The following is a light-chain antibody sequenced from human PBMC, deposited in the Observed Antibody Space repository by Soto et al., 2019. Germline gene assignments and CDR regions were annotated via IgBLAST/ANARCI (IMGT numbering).Light chain of an antibody. CDR2: WAS. Sequence: IVMTQSPDSLALSLCERSTINCKSSQSVLYSSNNKNYLAWYQQKPGQPPKLLIYWASTRESGVPDRFSGSGSGTDFTFTISSLQAEDVAVYYCQQYYSTPWTFGQGTKVDIK. CDR3: QQYYSTPWT. V-gene: IGKV4-1*01. J-gene: IGKJ1*01. CDR1: QSVLYSSNNKNY.